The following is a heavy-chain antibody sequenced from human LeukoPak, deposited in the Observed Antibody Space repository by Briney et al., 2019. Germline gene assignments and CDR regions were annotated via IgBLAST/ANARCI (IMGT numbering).Heavy chain of an antibody. V-gene: IGHV5-10-1*01. D-gene: IGHD3-10*01. CDR3: ARHITMVRGQGFDP. Sequence: GESLRISCKGSASSFTAYWITWVRQLPGKGLEWMGRIDPSDSYTKYSPSFQGHVTISVDKSTRTVYLQWTSLKATDITIYYCARHITMVRGQGFDPWGQGTLVTVSS. CDR1: ASSFTAYW. J-gene: IGHJ5*02. CDR2: IDPSDSYT.